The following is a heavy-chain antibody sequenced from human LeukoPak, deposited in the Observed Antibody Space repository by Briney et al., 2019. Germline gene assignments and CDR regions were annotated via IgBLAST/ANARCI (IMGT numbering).Heavy chain of an antibody. CDR3: ARRDLEAFDI. Sequence: SQTLSLTCTVSGGSISSGDYYWSWIRQPPGKGLEWIGYIYYSGSTYCNPSLKSRVTMSVDTSKNQFSLKLSSVTAADTAVYYCARRDLEAFDIWGQGTMVTVSS. J-gene: IGHJ3*02. V-gene: IGHV4-30-4*01. CDR1: GGSISSGDYY. CDR2: IYYSGST. D-gene: IGHD1-1*01.